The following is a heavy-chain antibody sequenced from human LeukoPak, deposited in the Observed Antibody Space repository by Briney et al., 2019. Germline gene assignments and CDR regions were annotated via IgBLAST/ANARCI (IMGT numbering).Heavy chain of an antibody. Sequence: SVKVSCKASGDTFSSYAISWVRQAPGQGLEWMGGIIPIFGTANYAQKFQGRVTITADESTSTAYMELSSLRSEDTAVYYCARVPTVTIYYYYYYMDVWGKGTTVTVSS. J-gene: IGHJ6*03. CDR2: IIPIFGTA. V-gene: IGHV1-69*13. CDR1: GDTFSSYA. CDR3: ARVPTVTIYYYYYYMDV. D-gene: IGHD4-11*01.